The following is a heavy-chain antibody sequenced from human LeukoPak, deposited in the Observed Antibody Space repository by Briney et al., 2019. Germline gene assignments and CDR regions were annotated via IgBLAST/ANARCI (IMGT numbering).Heavy chain of an antibody. D-gene: IGHD6-13*01. J-gene: IGHJ4*02. CDR2: IYYSGST. V-gene: IGHV4-59*01. CDR3: ARANSSWSFDY. CDR1: GGSISSYY. Sequence: SETLSLTCTVSGGSISSYYWSWIRQPPGKGLEWIGYIYYSGSTNYNPSLKSRVTISVDTSKNQFSLKLSSVTAADTAVYYCARANSSWSFDYWGQGTLVTVSS.